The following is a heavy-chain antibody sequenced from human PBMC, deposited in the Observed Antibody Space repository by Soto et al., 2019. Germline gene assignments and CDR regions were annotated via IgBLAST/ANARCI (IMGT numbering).Heavy chain of an antibody. V-gene: IGHV3-66*01. CDR1: GFTVSNNY. CDR2: IYSGGAT. CDR3: ARDGTYNWV. D-gene: IGHD1-1*01. J-gene: IGHJ4*02. Sequence: ESGGGLVQPGGSLRLSCAASGFTVSNNYMRWVRQAPGKGLEWVSLIYSGGATYYADSVKGRFTISRDNSKNTLYPQMNSLRAEDTAVYYCARDGTYNWVGGQGILVTVSS.